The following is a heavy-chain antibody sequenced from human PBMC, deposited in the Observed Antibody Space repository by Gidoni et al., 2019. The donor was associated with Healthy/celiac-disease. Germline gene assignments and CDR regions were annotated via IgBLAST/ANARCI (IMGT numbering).Heavy chain of an antibody. CDR3: ARPKGRDTAYDAFDI. CDR1: GYSLTSYW. J-gene: IGHJ3*02. Sequence: EVQLVQSGAEVKKPGESLKISCKGSGYSLTSYWIGWVRQMPGKGLEWMGIIYPGDSDTRYSPSFQGQVTISADKSISTAYLQWSSLKASDTAMYYCARPKGRDTAYDAFDIWGQGTMVTVSS. D-gene: IGHD3-10*01. CDR2: IYPGDSDT. V-gene: IGHV5-51*01.